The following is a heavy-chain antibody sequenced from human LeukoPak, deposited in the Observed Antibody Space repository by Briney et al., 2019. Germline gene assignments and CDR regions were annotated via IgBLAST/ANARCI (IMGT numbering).Heavy chain of an antibody. Sequence: ASVKISCKASGYTFTGYYMHWVRQAPGQGLEWMGWISAYNGNTNYAQKLQGRVTMTTDTSTSTAYMELRSLRSDDTAVYYCARDPPIIMGELDYWGQGTLVTVSS. V-gene: IGHV1-18*04. CDR1: GYTFTGYY. D-gene: IGHD3-16*01. CDR2: ISAYNGNT. J-gene: IGHJ4*02. CDR3: ARDPPIIMGELDY.